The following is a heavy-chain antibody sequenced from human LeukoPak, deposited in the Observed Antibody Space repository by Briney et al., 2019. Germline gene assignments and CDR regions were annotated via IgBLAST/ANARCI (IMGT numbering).Heavy chain of an antibody. V-gene: IGHV4-59*01. J-gene: IGHJ4*02. D-gene: IGHD3-9*01. CDR3: ARVFGYFDWSVMRLLYYFDY. Sequence: SETLSLTCTVSGGSISGYYWSWIGQPPGKGLEWIGYIYYSGSTNYNPSLKSRVTISVDTSKNQFSLKLSSVTAADTAVYYCARVFGYFDWSVMRLLYYFDYWGQGTLVTVSS. CDR1: GGSISGYY. CDR2: IYYSGST.